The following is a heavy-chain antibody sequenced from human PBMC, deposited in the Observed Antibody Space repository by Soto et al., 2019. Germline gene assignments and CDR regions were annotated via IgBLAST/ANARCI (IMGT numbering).Heavy chain of an antibody. Sequence: QVQLQESGPGLVKPSETLSLTCTVSGGSMNTFYWSWVRQSPGKGLEWIGYIYFRGTTHYHPSLQSRVSISNDTSQNQFSLKLNSMTTADTAVYYYARSSGYATPLDQWGQGTLVTVSS. V-gene: IGHV4-59*01. J-gene: IGHJ4*02. CDR2: IYFRGTT. CDR1: GGSMNTFY. CDR3: ARSSGYATPLDQ. D-gene: IGHD3-22*01.